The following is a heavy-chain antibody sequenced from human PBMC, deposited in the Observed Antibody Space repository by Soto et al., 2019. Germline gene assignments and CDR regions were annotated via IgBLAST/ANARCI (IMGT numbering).Heavy chain of an antibody. CDR2: ISYDGSNN. D-gene: IGHD3-10*01. CDR3: AKSGGSGSYYFAY. J-gene: IGHJ4*02. V-gene: IGHV3-30*18. Sequence: QVQLVESGGGVVQPGRSLRLSCAASGFTFSTYGMHWVRQAPGKGLEWVALISYDGSNNYYADSVKGRFTISRDNSKNTLYLQMNSLRAEDTAVYYCAKSGGSGSYYFAYWGQGTLVTVSS. CDR1: GFTFSTYG.